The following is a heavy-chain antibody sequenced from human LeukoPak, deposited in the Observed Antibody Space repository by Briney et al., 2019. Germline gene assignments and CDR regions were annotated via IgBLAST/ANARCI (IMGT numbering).Heavy chain of an antibody. CDR1: GYTFTSYD. CDR2: MNPNSANT. J-gene: IGHJ4*02. CDR3: AREGDRSSHTSGSYPLDY. D-gene: IGHD1-26*01. V-gene: IGHV1-8*03. Sequence: RASVKVSCKASGYTFTSYDINWVRQATGQGLEWMGWMNPNSANTGYAQRFQGRVTITMNTSISTAYMELSSLRSEDTAVYYCAREGDRSSHTSGSYPLDYWGRGTLVTVSS.